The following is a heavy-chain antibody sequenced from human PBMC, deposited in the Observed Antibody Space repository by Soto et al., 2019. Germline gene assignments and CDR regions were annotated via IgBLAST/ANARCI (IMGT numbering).Heavy chain of an antibody. CDR2: ISYDGSNK. CDR1: GFTFSSYA. V-gene: IGHV3-30-3*01. J-gene: IGHJ3*02. D-gene: IGHD7-27*01. CDR3: ARGTGGDAFDI. Sequence: QVQLVESGGGVVQPERSLRLSCSASGFTFSSYAMHWVRQAPGKGLEWVAIISYDGSNKYYADSVKGRFTISRDNSKNTLFLQMNSLRAEDTAVYYCARGTGGDAFDIWGQGTMVTVSS.